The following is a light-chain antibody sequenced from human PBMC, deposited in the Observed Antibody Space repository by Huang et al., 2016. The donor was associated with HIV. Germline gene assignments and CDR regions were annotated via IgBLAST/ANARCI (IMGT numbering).Light chain of an antibody. Sequence: EILLTQSPATLSLSPGEKATLSCRASHDINTYLAWYQQKRGQAPRLLIYDASYRATDIPARFRGSGSGTNFTLTINKLEPEDFAVYFCQQRSNWPPFTFGPGTKVDVK. CDR2: DAS. CDR1: HDINTY. CDR3: QQRSNWPPFT. J-gene: IGKJ3*01. V-gene: IGKV3-11*01.